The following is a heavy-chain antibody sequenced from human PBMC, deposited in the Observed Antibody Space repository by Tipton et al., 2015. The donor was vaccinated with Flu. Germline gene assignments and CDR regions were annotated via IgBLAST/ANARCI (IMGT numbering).Heavy chain of an antibody. Sequence: TLSLTCTVSGGSVSPYYWYWVRQSPGKGLEWIGYIYYRGTTGYNPSLKSRVTISVDTSKNQVSLKLTSVTAADTAVYYCARDLVQDYRDQYFGMDVWGQGTTVTVSS. CDR3: ARDLVQDYRDQYFGMDV. CDR1: GGSVSPYY. V-gene: IGHV4-59*02. D-gene: IGHD4-11*01. CDR2: IYYRGTT. J-gene: IGHJ6*02.